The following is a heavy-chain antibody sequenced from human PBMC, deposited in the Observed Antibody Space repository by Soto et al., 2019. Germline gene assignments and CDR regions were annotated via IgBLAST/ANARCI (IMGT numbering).Heavy chain of an antibody. CDR3: ARASYGDYPIDY. J-gene: IGHJ4*02. CDR2: INAGNGNT. D-gene: IGHD4-17*01. V-gene: IGHV1-3*01. Sequence: ASVKVSCKASGYTFTSYAMHWVCQAPGQRLEWMGWINAGNGNTKYSQKFQGRVTITRDTSASTAYMELSSLRSEDTAVYYCARASYGDYPIDYWGQGTLVTVSS. CDR1: GYTFTSYA.